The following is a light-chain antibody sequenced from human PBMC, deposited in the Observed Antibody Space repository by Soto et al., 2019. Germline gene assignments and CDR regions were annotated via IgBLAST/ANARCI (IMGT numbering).Light chain of an antibody. CDR3: QQGHNWPLT. CDR1: QSINSE. CDR2: GAS. J-gene: IGKJ2*01. V-gene: IGKV3-15*01. Sequence: EIVMTQSPATLSLSPGERAALSCRASQSINSELAWYQQKPGQLPRLLIYGASTRASGVPSRFTGTESGSELTLTISGLQSEDFAVYYCQQGHNWPLTFGQGTRLEI.